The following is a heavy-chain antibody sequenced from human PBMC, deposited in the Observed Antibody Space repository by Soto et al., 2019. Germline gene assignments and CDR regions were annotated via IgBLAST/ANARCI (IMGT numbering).Heavy chain of an antibody. CDR3: TKHLSNGSPDY. D-gene: IGHD2-8*01. CDR2: IWFDGSEK. Sequence: GGSLILSCAASGFSFTTYCMHWVRQAPGKGLEWVAVIWFDGSEKYYGESVKGRFTISRDNSKNTVYLEMNSLRAEDTAVFYCTKHLSNGSPDYWGQGTLVTVSS. J-gene: IGHJ4*02. V-gene: IGHV3-33*06. CDR1: GFSFTTYC.